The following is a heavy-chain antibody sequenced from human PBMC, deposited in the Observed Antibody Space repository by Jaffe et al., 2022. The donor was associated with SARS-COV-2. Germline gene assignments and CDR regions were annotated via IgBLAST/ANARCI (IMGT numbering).Heavy chain of an antibody. J-gene: IGHJ6*02. D-gene: IGHD6-19*01. CDR3: AKDVQWLRLYYYGMDV. V-gene: IGHV3-23*01. CDR1: GFTFSSYA. Sequence: EVQLLESGGGLVQPGGSLRLSCAASGFTFSSYAMSWVRQAPGKGLEWVSAISGSGGSTYYADSVKGRFTISRDNSKNTLYLQMNSLRAEDTAVYYCAKDVQWLRLYYYGMDVWGQGTTVTVSS. CDR2: ISGSGGST.